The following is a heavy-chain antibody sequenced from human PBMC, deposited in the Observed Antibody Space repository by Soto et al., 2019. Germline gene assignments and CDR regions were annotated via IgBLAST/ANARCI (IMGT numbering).Heavy chain of an antibody. CDR2: IYYSGST. D-gene: IGHD6-13*01. J-gene: IGHJ5*02. V-gene: IGHV4-31*03. CDR3: AKDSSSWFVNWFDP. Sequence: SETLSLTCTVSGGSISSGGYYWSWIRQHPGKGLEWIGYIYYSGSTYYNPSLKSRVTISVDTSKNQFSLKLSSVTAADTAVYYCAKDSSSWFVNWFDPWGQGTLVTVSS. CDR1: GGSISSGGYY.